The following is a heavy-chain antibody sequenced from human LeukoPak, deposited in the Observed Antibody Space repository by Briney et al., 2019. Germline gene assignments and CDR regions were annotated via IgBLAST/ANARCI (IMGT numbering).Heavy chain of an antibody. CDR2: IYHSGST. CDR3: ASFYGDYEYYFDY. Sequence: PSETLSLTCAVSGGSISSGGYSWSWIRQPPGKGLEWIGYIYHSGSTYYNPSLKSRVTISVDRSKNQFSLKLSSVTAADTAVYYCASFYGDYEYYFDYWGQGTLVTVSS. V-gene: IGHV4-30-2*01. J-gene: IGHJ4*02. D-gene: IGHD4-17*01. CDR1: GGSISSGGYS.